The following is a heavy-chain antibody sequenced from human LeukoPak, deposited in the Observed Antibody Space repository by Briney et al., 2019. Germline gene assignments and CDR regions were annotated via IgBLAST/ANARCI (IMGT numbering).Heavy chain of an antibody. Sequence: SETLSLTCTVSGGSIGSGTYYWGWIRQSPGKGLEWIGSIYYSGSTNYNPSLKSRVTISVDTSKNQFSLKLSSVTAADTAVYYCARGTPGFDYWGQGTLVTVSS. CDR3: ARGTPGFDY. J-gene: IGHJ4*02. V-gene: IGHV4-39*07. CDR1: GGSIGSGTYY. D-gene: IGHD1-1*01. CDR2: IYYSGST.